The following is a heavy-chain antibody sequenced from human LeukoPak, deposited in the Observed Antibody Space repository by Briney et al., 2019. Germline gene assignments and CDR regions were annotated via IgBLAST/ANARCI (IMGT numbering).Heavy chain of an antibody. D-gene: IGHD4-17*01. CDR3: AKAPKDYGDYVVSDY. V-gene: IGHV3-30*18. J-gene: IGHJ4*02. Sequence: GGSLRLSCAASGLTFRSYAMSWVRQAPGKGLEWVAVISYDGSNKYYADSVKGRFTISRDNSKNTLYLQMNSLGAEDTAVYYCAKAPKDYGDYVVSDYWGQGTLVTVSS. CDR1: GLTFRSYA. CDR2: ISYDGSNK.